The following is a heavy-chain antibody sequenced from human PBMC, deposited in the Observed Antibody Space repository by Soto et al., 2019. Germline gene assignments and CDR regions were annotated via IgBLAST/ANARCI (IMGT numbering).Heavy chain of an antibody. J-gene: IGHJ4*02. CDR2: IYWDDDK. V-gene: IGHV2-5*02. CDR1: GFSLSSRGVG. CDR3: AQSGQLGSRYEY. D-gene: IGHD1-1*01. Sequence: GSGPTLVNPTETLTLTCTFSGFSLSSRGVGVGWIRQPPGKALEWLAFIYWDDDKRYRPSLKTRLTITKDTPKNQVVLTMANLDPVDTATYFCAQSGQLGSRYEYWGQGTQVTVSS.